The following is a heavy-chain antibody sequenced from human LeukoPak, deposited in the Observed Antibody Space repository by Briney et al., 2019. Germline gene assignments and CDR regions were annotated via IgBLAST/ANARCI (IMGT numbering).Heavy chain of an antibody. Sequence: GASVKVSCKASGYTFTSYGISWVRQAPGQGLEWMGWISAYNGNTNYAQKLQGRVTMTTDTSTSTAYMELRSLRSDDTAVYYCARRPRGSGSYYFDYWGQGTLVTVSS. CDR3: ARRPRGSGSYYFDY. V-gene: IGHV1-18*01. CDR1: GYTFTSYG. D-gene: IGHD3-10*01. CDR2: ISAYNGNT. J-gene: IGHJ4*02.